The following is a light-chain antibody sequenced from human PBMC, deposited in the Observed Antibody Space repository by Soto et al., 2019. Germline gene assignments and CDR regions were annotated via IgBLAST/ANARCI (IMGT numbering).Light chain of an antibody. J-gene: IGKJ3*01. CDR1: QSISTTY. V-gene: IGKV3-20*01. CDR2: GAS. CDR3: QQYGISPFP. Sequence: NGLKHSPVTLSLSQGDRVTLSCRASQSISTTYLARYQHKPGQAPRLLIYGASSRATGIPDRFSGSGSGTDFTLTISRLEPEDFAVYYCQQYGISPFPFGPGAKVDIK.